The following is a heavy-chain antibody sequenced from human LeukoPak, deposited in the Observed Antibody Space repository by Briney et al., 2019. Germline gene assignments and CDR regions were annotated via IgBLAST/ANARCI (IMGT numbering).Heavy chain of an antibody. Sequence: PGGSLRLSCAASGLTFSRNSMNWVRQAPGKGLEWVSSISTSSSYIYYADSVKGRFTISRHNAKNSLYLQMNSLRADDTAVYYCAKDLVVGALDYWGQGTLVTVSS. CDR1: GLTFSRNS. V-gene: IGHV3-21*04. J-gene: IGHJ4*02. CDR2: ISTSSSYI. D-gene: IGHD1-26*01. CDR3: AKDLVVGALDY.